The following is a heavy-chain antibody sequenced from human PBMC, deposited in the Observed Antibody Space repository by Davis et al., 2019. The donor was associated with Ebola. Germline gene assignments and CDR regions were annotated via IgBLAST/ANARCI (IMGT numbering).Heavy chain of an antibody. CDR2: INHSGST. CDR1: GGSFSGYH. Sequence: GSLRLSCAVYGGSFSGYHWSWIRQPPGKGLEWIGEINHSGSTNYNPSLKSRVTISVDTSKNQFSLKLSSVTAADTAVYYCARVIGGAVGWFDPWGQGTLVTVSS. D-gene: IGHD3-16*01. V-gene: IGHV4-34*01. CDR3: ARVIGGAVGWFDP. J-gene: IGHJ5*02.